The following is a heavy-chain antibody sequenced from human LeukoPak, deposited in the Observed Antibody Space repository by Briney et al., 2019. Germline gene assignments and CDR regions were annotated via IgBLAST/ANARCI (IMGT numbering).Heavy chain of an antibody. V-gene: IGHV1-8*01. CDR1: GYTFTSYD. D-gene: IGHD6-19*01. Sequence: ASVKVSCKASGYTFTSYDINWLRQPTGQGLEWMGWMNHKSGNTGYAQKFQGRVTMSRNTSISTAYMELSSLRSEDTAEYYCVQAFCSGGWLYWGQGTLVTVSS. CDR3: VQAFCSGGWLY. CDR2: MNHKSGNT. J-gene: IGHJ4*02.